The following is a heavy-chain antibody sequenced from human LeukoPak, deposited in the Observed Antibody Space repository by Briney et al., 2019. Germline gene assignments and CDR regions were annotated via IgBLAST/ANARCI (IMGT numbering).Heavy chain of an antibody. CDR1: GFPFSDSY. CDR3: ARAVMVSLGFDSRCYSQD. J-gene: IGHJ4*02. Sequence: TGGSLRVSCAASGFPFSDSYMSWIRQAPGKGLEWVSYISSSSTYTEYAGSVKGRFTISRDNAKNSLYLQMNSLRDEDTAVYYCARAVMVSLGFDSRCYSQDWGQGSLVTVSS. CDR2: ISSSSTYT. D-gene: IGHD3-22*01. V-gene: IGHV3-11*06.